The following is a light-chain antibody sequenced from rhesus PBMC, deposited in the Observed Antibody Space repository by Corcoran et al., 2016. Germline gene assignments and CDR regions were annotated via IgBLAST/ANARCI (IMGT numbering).Light chain of an antibody. CDR1: QSISSW. V-gene: IGKV1-22*01. CDR3: QQYSSSPFT. Sequence: DIQMTQSPSSLSASVGDTVTITCRASQSISSWLAWYKQKPGKAPKLLIYKASTLQIGVPSRVSGSGSGTEFTLSISSLQSEDFATYYCQQYSSSPFTFGPGTKLDIK. J-gene: IGKJ3*01. CDR2: KAS.